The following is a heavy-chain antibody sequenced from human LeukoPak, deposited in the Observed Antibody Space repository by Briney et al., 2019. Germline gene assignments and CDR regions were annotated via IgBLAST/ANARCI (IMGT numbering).Heavy chain of an antibody. J-gene: IGHJ4*02. CDR1: GFTVSSNY. D-gene: IGHD5-18*01. CDR2: IYSGGST. CDR3: ARVGDVDTAMVDY. Sequence: GGSLRLSCAASGFTVSSNYMSWVRQAPGKGLEWVSVIYSGGSTYYADSVKGRFTISRDNSENTLYLQMNSLRAEDTAVYYCARVGDVDTAMVDYWGQGTLVTVSS. V-gene: IGHV3-66*01.